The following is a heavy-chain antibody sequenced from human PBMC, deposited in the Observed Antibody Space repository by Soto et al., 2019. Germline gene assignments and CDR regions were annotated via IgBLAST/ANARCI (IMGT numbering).Heavy chain of an antibody. J-gene: IGHJ4*02. V-gene: IGHV3-15*07. CDR2: IKSKIDGGTT. D-gene: IGHD2-15*01. CDR3: TTDHSICSGGSCYAGDLPTGSDILDD. CDR1: GFTFSDAW. Sequence: PGGSLRLSCAASGFTFSDAWINWVRQAPGKGLEWVGRIKSKIDGGTTDFAAPVKGRFTISRDDSKDTLYMQMNSLKTEDTAVYYCTTDHSICSGGSCYAGDLPTGSDILDDWGQGTLVTVAS.